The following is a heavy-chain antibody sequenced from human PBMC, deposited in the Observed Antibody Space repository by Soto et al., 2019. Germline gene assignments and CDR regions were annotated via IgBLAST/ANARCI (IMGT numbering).Heavy chain of an antibody. D-gene: IGHD3-9*01. CDR1: GYNYNNYG. V-gene: IGHV1-18*04. CDR2: ISAFNHKA. Sequence: QVPLVQSGGEVNKPWASVKVSCKASGYNYNNYGVTWVRQAPGQGLEWRGWISAFNHKANYTPNIQDRVTMTIDTTTNTAHMVMRSLRPDDTAVHYCARQHNDLWTESPDFDYWGQGTLVTVS. J-gene: IGHJ4*02. CDR3: ARQHNDLWTESPDFDY.